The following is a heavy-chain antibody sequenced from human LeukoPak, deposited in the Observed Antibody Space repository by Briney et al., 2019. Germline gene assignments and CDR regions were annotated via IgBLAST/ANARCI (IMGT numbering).Heavy chain of an antibody. CDR1: GFTFSSYA. CDR3: AKGIWFGELRDAFDI. V-gene: IGHV3-23*01. J-gene: IGHJ3*02. D-gene: IGHD3-10*01. Sequence: GGSLRLSCAASGFTFSSYAMSWVRQAPGKGLEWVSGISGSDSSTFYADSVKGRFTISRDNSKNTLYLQMNSLRAEDTAVYFCAKGIWFGELRDAFDIWGQGTMVTVSS. CDR2: ISGSDSST.